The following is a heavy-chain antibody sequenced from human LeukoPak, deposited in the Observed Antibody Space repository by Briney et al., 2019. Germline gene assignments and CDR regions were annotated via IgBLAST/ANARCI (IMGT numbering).Heavy chain of an antibody. D-gene: IGHD1-26*01. CDR3: ARDSVARWELSTWFDP. Sequence: ASVKVSCKVSGYTFTGYYMHWVRQAPGQGLEFMGWINPNSGGTNYAQKFQGRVTMTRDTSISTAYMELSRLRSDDTAVYYCARDSVARWELSTWFDPWGQGTLVTVSS. J-gene: IGHJ5*02. V-gene: IGHV1-2*02. CDR1: GYTFTGYY. CDR2: INPNSGGT.